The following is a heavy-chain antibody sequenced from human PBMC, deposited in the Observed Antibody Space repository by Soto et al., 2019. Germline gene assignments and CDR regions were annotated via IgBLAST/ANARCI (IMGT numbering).Heavy chain of an antibody. Sequence: GGSLRLSYAASGFTFSSYSMNWVRQAPGKGLEWVSSISSSSSYIYHADSVKGRFTISRDNAKNSLYLQMNSLRAEDTAVYYCARDGSDDYGDYDVAFDIWGQGTMVTVSS. CDR2: ISSSSSYI. CDR3: ARDGSDDYGDYDVAFDI. J-gene: IGHJ3*02. D-gene: IGHD4-17*01. V-gene: IGHV3-21*01. CDR1: GFTFSSYS.